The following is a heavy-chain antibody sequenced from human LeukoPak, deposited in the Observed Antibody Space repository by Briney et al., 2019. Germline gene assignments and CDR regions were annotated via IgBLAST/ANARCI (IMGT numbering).Heavy chain of an antibody. J-gene: IGHJ4*02. CDR1: GGSFSGYS. Sequence: SETLSLTCVVYGGSFSGYSWSWIRQPPGKGLEWIGEINHSGSTNYNPSLKSRVTISLDTSKNQCSLKLSSVTAADTAVYYCARGLGGYWGQGTLVTVSS. CDR2: INHSGST. V-gene: IGHV4-34*01. CDR3: ARGLGGY.